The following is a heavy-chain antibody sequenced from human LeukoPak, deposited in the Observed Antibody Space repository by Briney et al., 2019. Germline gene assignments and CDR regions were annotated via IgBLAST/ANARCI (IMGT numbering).Heavy chain of an antibody. CDR3: AGHHPRNTVDF. CDR1: GGSISSYY. D-gene: IGHD2/OR15-2a*01. CDR2: ISYSGST. V-gene: IGHV4-59*08. J-gene: IGHJ4*02. Sequence: SETLSLTCTVSGGSISSYYWSWIRQPPGKGLEWIGYISYSGSTNYNPSLKSRVTISLDTSRNQFSLKLSSVTAADTAVYYCAGHHPRNTVDFWGQGTLVTVSS.